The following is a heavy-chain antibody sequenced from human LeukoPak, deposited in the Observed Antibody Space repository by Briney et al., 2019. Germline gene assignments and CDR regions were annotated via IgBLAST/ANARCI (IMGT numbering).Heavy chain of an antibody. Sequence: SETLSLTCTASGGSISSSSYYWGWIRQPPGKGLEWIGSIYYSGSTYYNPSLKSRVTISVDTSKNQFSLKLSSVTAADTAVYYCARQGSVAVAPAWFDPWGQGTLVTVSS. J-gene: IGHJ5*02. D-gene: IGHD6-19*01. CDR3: ARQGSVAVAPAWFDP. CDR2: IYYSGST. V-gene: IGHV4-39*01. CDR1: GGSISSSSYY.